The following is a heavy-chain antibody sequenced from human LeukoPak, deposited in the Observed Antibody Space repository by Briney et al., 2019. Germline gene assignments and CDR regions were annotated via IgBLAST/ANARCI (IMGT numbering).Heavy chain of an antibody. CDR3: AREADDYGDYHDAFDI. D-gene: IGHD4-17*01. V-gene: IGHV4-4*07. CDR2: IYTSGST. Sequence: PSETLSLTCTVSGGSISSYYWSWIRQPAGKGLEWIGRIYTSGSTNYNPSLKSRVTMSVDTSKNQFSLKLSSVTAADTAVYYCAREADDYGDYHDAFDIWGQGTMVTVSS. CDR1: GGSISSYY. J-gene: IGHJ3*02.